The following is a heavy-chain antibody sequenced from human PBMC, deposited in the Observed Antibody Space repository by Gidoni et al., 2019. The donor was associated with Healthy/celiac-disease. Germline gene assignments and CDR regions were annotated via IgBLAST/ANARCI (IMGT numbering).Heavy chain of an antibody. D-gene: IGHD1-26*01. V-gene: IGHV1-69*01. CDR3: AGSGSYGGFRGYYGMDV. J-gene: IGHJ6*02. CDR1: GGTFSSYA. CDR2: IIPILGPA. Sequence: QVQLVQSGAEVKKTGSSVKVSCKASGGTFSSYASSWVRQAPGQGLEWMGGIIPILGPANYAQTFQGSVTITADESTRTAYMELSSLRSEDTAVYCAGSGSYGGFRGYYGMDVWGQGTTVTVSS.